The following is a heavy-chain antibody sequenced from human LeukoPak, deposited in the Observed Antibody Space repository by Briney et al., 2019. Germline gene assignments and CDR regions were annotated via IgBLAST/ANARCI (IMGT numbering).Heavy chain of an antibody. Sequence: SETLSLTCAVYGGSFSGYYWSWIRQPPGKGLEWIGEINHSGSTNYNPSLKSRVTISVDTSKNQFSLKLSSVTAADTAVYYCAAPDSSGYYYLYWGQGTLVTVSS. V-gene: IGHV4-34*01. CDR1: GGSFSGYY. J-gene: IGHJ4*02. CDR3: AAPDSSGYYYLY. CDR2: INHSGST. D-gene: IGHD3-22*01.